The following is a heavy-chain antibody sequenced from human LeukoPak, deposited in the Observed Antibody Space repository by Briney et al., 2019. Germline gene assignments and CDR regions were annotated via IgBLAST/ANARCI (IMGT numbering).Heavy chain of an antibody. CDR3: ARLSQVTTCAKFEY. Sequence: PSETLSLTCTVSGDFLSSGSYYWGWIRQSPGKGLAWIGSIYYSGSTFYNASFESRVTMSIDTSKNQFSLKLRSVTAADTAIYYCARLSQVTTCAKFEYWGQGIQVTVSS. J-gene: IGHJ4*02. V-gene: IGHV4-39*01. CDR2: IYYSGST. D-gene: IGHD4-17*01. CDR1: GDFLSSGSYY.